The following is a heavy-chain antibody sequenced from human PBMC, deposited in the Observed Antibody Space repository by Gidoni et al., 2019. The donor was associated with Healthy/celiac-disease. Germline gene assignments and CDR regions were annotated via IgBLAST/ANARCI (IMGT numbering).Heavy chain of an antibody. CDR2: ISYEGSNK. Sequence: QVQRVESGGGVVQPGRSLRLSCAASGFTFSSYAMHWVRQAPGKGLEWVAVISYEGSNKYYADSVKGRFTISRDNSKNTLYLQMNSLRAEDTAVYYCARDEVVPAATNIYWGQGTLVTVSS. CDR3: ARDEVVPAATNIY. V-gene: IGHV3-30-3*01. D-gene: IGHD2-2*01. CDR1: GFTFSSYA. J-gene: IGHJ4*02.